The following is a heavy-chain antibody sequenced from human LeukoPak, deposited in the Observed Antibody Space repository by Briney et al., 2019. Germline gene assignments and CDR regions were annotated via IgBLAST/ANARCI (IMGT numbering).Heavy chain of an antibody. D-gene: IGHD2-2*01. J-gene: IGHJ6*04. Sequence: PSKTLSLTCTVTGGSISSYYWSWIRQPPGKGLEWIGYIYYSGSTNYNPSLKSRVTISVDTSKNQFSLKLSSVTTADTAVYYCAREYCSSTSCYGMDVWGKGTTVTVSS. CDR1: GGSISSYY. CDR3: AREYCSSTSCYGMDV. CDR2: IYYSGST. V-gene: IGHV4-59*01.